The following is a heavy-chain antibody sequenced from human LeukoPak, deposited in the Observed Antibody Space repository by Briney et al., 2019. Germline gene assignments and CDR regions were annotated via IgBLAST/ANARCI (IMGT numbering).Heavy chain of an antibody. J-gene: IGHJ4*02. V-gene: IGHV3-33*06. CDR2: VWYDGSNK. Sequence: PGGSLRLSCAASGFTFSSYGMHWVRQAPGKGLEWVAVVWYDGSNKYFADSVKGRFAISTDNSKNTLFLQMDSLRAEDTALYYCAKIHDYGPFTDYWGQGTLVTVSS. CDR1: GFTFSSYG. CDR3: AKIHDYGPFTDY. D-gene: IGHD4-17*01.